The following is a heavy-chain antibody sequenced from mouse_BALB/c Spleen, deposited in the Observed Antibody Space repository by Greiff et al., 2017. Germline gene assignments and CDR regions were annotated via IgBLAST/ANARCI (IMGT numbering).Heavy chain of an antibody. V-gene: IGHV3-6*02. CDR3: ATQLRPDYFDY. D-gene: IGHD1-2*01. CDR1: GYSITSGYY. CDR2: ISYDGSN. J-gene: IGHJ2*01. Sequence: ESGPGLVKPSQSLSLTCSFTGYSITSGYYWNWIRQFPGNKLEWMGYISYDGSNNYNPSLKNRISITRDTSKNQFFLKLNSVTTEDTATYYCATQLRPDYFDYWGQGTTLTVSS.